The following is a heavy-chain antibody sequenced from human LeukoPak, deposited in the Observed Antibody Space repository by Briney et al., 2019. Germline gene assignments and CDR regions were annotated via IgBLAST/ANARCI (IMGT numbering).Heavy chain of an antibody. Sequence: SETLSLTCTVSGGSISSGDYYWNWIRQPPGKGLEWIGYIPYSGSTYFNPSLRSRVTISVDTSENQFSLKLSSVTAADTAVYYFARETYYYDSSGLPHYYMDVWGKGTTVTVSS. J-gene: IGHJ6*03. V-gene: IGHV4-30-4*08. CDR2: IPYSGST. CDR3: ARETYYYDSSGLPHYYMDV. D-gene: IGHD3-22*01. CDR1: GGSISSGDYY.